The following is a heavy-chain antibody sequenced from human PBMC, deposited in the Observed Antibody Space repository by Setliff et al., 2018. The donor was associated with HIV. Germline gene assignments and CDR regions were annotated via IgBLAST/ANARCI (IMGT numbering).Heavy chain of an antibody. Sequence: SETLSLTCAVYGGSFNDYYWTWIRQPPGKGLAWIGEIDHSGNIKYHASLKSRVTISKDTSKNQISLKLRSVTAADTAVYYCARGLNYYGSGSYLPLGYWGQGTLVTVSS. V-gene: IGHV4-34*01. D-gene: IGHD3-10*01. CDR1: GGSFNDYY. J-gene: IGHJ4*02. CDR3: ARGLNYYGSGSYLPLGY. CDR2: IDHSGNI.